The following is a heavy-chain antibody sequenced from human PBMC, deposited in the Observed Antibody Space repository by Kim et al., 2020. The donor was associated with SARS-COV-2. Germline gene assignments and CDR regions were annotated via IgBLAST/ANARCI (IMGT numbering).Heavy chain of an antibody. Sequence: GGSLRLSCAASGFTFSSYGMHWVRQAPGKGLEWVAVISYDGSNKYYADSVKGRFTISRDNSKNTLYLQMNSLRAEDTAVYYCAKGFYYDFWSGYCCNYYYYGMDVWGQGTTVTVSS. V-gene: IGHV3-30*18. CDR1: GFTFSSYG. J-gene: IGHJ6*02. D-gene: IGHD3-3*01. CDR3: AKGFYYDFWSGYCCNYYYYGMDV. CDR2: ISYDGSNK.